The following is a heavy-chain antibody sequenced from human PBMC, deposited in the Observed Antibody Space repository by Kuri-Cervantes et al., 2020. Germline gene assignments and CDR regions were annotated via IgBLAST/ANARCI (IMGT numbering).Heavy chain of an antibody. CDR2: IYYSGST. CDR1: GGSISSYY. D-gene: IGHD1-7*01. CDR3: ARYRTGTPDY. J-gene: IGHJ4*02. Sequence: GSLRLSCTVSGGSISSYYWSWIRQPPGKGLEWIGYIYYSGSTNYNPSLKSRVTISVDTSKNQFSLRLSSVTAADTAVYYCARYRTGTPDYWGQGTLVTVSS. V-gene: IGHV4-59*12.